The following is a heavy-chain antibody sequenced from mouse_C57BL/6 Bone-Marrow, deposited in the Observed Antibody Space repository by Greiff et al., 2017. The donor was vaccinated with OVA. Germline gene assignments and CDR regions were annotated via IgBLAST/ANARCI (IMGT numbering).Heavy chain of an antibody. J-gene: IGHJ2*01. D-gene: IGHD1-1*01. V-gene: IGHV1-50*01. CDR1: GYTFTSYW. CDR3: ARRGNGKGL. Sequence: QVQLQQPGAELVKPGASVKLSCKASGYTFTSYWMQWVKQRPGQGLEWIGEIDPSDSYTNYNQKFKGKATLTVDTSSSTAYMQLSSLTSEDSAVYYCARRGNGKGLWGQGTTLTVSS. CDR2: IDPSDSYT.